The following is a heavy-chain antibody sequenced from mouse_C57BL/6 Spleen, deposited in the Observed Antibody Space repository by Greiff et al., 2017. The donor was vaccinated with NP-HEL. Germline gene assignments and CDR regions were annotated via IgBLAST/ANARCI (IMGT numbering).Heavy chain of an antibody. D-gene: IGHD1-1*01. J-gene: IGHJ2*01. CDR3: ARYRALHYGSYFDY. V-gene: IGHV7-3*01. CDR2: IRNKANGYTT. Sequence: EVKLVESGGGLVQPGGSLSLSCAASGFTFTDYYMSWVRQPPGKALEWLGFIRNKANGYTTEYSASVKGRFTISRDNSQSILYLQMNALRAEDSATYYCARYRALHYGSYFDYWGQGTTLTVSS. CDR1: GFTFTDYY.